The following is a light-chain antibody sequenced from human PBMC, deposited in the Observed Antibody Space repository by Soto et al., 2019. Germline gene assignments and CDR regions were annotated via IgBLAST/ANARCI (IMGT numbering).Light chain of an antibody. CDR1: SSDVGGYNY. CDR3: SSSTSSSTRV. V-gene: IGLV2-14*01. J-gene: IGLJ2*01. Sequence: QSALTQPASVSGSPGQSITISCTGTSSDVGGYNYVSWYQQHPGKAPKLMIYDVSNRPSGVSNRFSGSKSGNTASLTISGLPAEDEADYYCSSSTSSSTRVFGGGTKVTVL. CDR2: DVS.